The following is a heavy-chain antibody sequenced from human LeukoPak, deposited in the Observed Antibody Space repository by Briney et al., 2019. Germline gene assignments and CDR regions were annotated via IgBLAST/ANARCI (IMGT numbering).Heavy chain of an antibody. Sequence: PGGSLRLSCAASGFTFRFYSMTWVRQAPGKGLEWVSFISRSGSTTYYADSVKGRFFVTRDNTQESVFLQMNSLRAEDTAIYFCASDSHLYDGTGNYYHLETNFSPYYLDVWGKGTTVTVSS. CDR2: ISRSGSTT. CDR1: GFTFRFYS. D-gene: IGHD3-22*01. CDR3: ASDSHLYDGTGNYYHLETNFSPYYLDV. J-gene: IGHJ6*03. V-gene: IGHV3-48*04.